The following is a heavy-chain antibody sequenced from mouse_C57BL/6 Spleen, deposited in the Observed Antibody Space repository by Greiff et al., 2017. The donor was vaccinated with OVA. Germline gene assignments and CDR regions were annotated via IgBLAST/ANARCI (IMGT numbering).Heavy chain of an antibody. CDR3: TRLSSGYAMDY. D-gene: IGHD3-2*02. CDR2: IDPETGGT. J-gene: IGHJ4*01. Sequence: QVQLQQSGAELVRPGASVTLSCKASGYTFTDYEMHWVKQTPVHGLEWIGAIDPETGGTAYNQKFKGKAILTADKSSSTAYMELHSLTSEDSAVDYCTRLSSGYAMDYWGQGTSVTVSS. V-gene: IGHV1-15*01. CDR1: GYTFTDYE.